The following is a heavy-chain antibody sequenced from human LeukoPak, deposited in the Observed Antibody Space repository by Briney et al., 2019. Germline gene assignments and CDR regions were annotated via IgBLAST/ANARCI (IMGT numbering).Heavy chain of an antibody. CDR2: IYYSGST. J-gene: IGHJ3*02. CDR1: GGSISSYY. V-gene: IGHV4-59*01. D-gene: IGHD3-16*01. Sequence: SETLSLTCTVSGGSISSYYWSWIRQPPGKGLEWIGYIYYSGSTNYNPSLKSRVTISVDTSKNQFSLKLSSVTAADTAVYYCARGYVRGSRSAFDIWGQGTMVTVSS. CDR3: ARGYVRGSRSAFDI.